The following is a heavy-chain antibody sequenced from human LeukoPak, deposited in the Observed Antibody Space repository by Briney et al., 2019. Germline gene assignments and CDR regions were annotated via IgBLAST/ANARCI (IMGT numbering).Heavy chain of an antibody. CDR2: IYYSGSN. J-gene: IGHJ4*02. CDR3: ASYDSSGYYYGY. CDR1: GGSISSSSYH. V-gene: IGHV4-39*01. D-gene: IGHD3-22*01. Sequence: PGETLSLPCTVSGGSISSSSYHWGWIRQPPGKGLESIGSIYYSGSNSYNPSLKSRVTISVDTSKNQFSLKRSSVTAADTAVYYCASYDSSGYYYGYWGQGTLVTVSS.